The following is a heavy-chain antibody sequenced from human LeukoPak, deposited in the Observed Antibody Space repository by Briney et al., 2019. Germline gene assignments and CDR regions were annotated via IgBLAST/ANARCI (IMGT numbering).Heavy chain of an antibody. CDR3: AKGVYDSSGYYSYFDY. D-gene: IGHD3-22*01. CDR1: GFTFDDYA. J-gene: IGHJ4*02. V-gene: IGHV3-9*01. CDR2: ISWNSGSI. Sequence: GGSLRLSCAASGFTFDDYAMHWVRQAPGKGLEWVSGISWNSGSIGYADSVKGRFTISRDNAKNSLYPQMNSLRAEDTALYYCAKGVYDSSGYYSYFDYWGQGTQVTVSS.